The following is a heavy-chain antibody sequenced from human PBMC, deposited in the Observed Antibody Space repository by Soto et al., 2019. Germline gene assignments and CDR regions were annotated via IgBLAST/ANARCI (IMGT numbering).Heavy chain of an antibody. CDR2: ISSSSSYI. CDR3: ARDDRLEMDY. D-gene: IGHD1-1*01. J-gene: IGHJ4*02. CDR1: GFTISSYS. V-gene: IGHV3-21*01. Sequence: GRSLRLSCAVSGFTISSYSINCVRQAPGKGLEWVSSISSSSSYIYYADSVKGRFTISRDNAKNSLYLQMNSLRAEDTAVYYCARDDRLEMDYWGQGTLVTVSS.